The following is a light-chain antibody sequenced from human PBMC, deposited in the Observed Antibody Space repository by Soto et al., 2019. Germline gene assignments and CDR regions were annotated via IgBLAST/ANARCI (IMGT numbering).Light chain of an antibody. Sequence: QLVLPQPPSASGAPGQKVTISCSGSGSNIGRNTANWYRQLPGTAPKPLIFSNDLRASGVPDRFSGTTSGTSASLVISGLQSEDEADYFCAAWDDTLNSYVFGTGTKVTVL. CDR3: AAWDDTLNSYV. CDR2: SND. CDR1: GSNIGRNT. V-gene: IGLV1-44*01. J-gene: IGLJ1*01.